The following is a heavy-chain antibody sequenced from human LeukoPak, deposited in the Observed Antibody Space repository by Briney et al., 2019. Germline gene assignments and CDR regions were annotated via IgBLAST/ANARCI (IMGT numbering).Heavy chain of an antibody. J-gene: IGHJ4*02. D-gene: IGHD6-13*01. CDR1: GGSISSYY. CDR3: ARVGHSGNDY. Sequence: PSETLSLTCTVSGGSISSYYWSWIRQPPGKGLEWIGYIYYSGSTNYNPSLKSRVTISVDTSKNPFSLKLSSVTAADTAVYYFARVGHSGNDYWGQGTLVTVSS. CDR2: IYYSGST. V-gene: IGHV4-59*01.